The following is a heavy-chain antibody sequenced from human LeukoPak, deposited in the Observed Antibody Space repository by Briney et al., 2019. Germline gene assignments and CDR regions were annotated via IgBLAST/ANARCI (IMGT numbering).Heavy chain of an antibody. D-gene: IGHD2-15*01. J-gene: IGHJ3*02. CDR1: GFTFSSYW. CDR3: ARVPRYCSGGSCYYDAFDI. V-gene: IGHV3-74*01. CDR2: INSDGSST. Sequence: GGSLRLSCAASGFTFSSYWMHWVRHAPGKGLVWVSRINSDGSSTSYADSVKGRFTISRDNAKNTLYLQMNSLRAEDTAVYYCARVPRYCSGGSCYYDAFDIWGQGTMVTVSS.